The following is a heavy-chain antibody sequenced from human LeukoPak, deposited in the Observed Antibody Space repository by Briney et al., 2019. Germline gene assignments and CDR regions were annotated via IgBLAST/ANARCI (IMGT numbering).Heavy chain of an antibody. CDR2: ISAYNGNT. CDR3: ARSRYSYDSSGYYYFPFDY. D-gene: IGHD3-22*01. J-gene: IGHJ4*02. CDR1: GYTFTSNG. Sequence: GASVKVSCKASGYTFTSNGISWVRQAPGQGLELMGWISAYNGNTNYAQKLQGRVTMTTDTSTTTAYMELRSLRSDDTAVYYCARSRYSYDSSGYYYFPFDYWGQGTLVTVSS. V-gene: IGHV1-18*01.